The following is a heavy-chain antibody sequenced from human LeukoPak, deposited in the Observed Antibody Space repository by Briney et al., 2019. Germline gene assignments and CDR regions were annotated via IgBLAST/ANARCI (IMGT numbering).Heavy chain of an antibody. D-gene: IGHD3-9*01. V-gene: IGHV1-69*05. CDR3: ANNDYDILTGYHFSNPRLGID. J-gene: IGHJ4*02. CDR1: GGTFSSYA. Sequence: SVKVSCKASGGTFSSYAISWVRQAPGQGLEWMGRITPIFGTANYAQKFQGRVTITTDESTSTAYMELSSLRSEDTAVYYCANNDYDILTGYHFSNPRLGIDWGQGTLVTVSS. CDR2: ITPIFGTA.